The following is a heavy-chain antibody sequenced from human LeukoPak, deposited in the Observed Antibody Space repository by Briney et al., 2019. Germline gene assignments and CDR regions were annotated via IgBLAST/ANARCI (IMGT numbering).Heavy chain of an antibody. J-gene: IGHJ4*02. CDR1: GFTFDDYA. Sequence: GRSLRLSCAASGFTFDDYAMHWVRQAPGKGLEWVSGISWSSDDIDYADSVKGRFTISRDNAKNSLYLQMNSLRAEDTALYYCTKDRIGKNHDDYDSIDYWGQATLVTVSS. CDR2: ISWSSDDI. CDR3: TKDRIGKNHDDYDSIDY. V-gene: IGHV3-9*01. D-gene: IGHD3-22*01.